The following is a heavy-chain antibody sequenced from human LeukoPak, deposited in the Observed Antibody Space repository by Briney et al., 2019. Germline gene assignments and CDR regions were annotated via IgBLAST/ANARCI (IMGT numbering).Heavy chain of an antibody. CDR1: GYSISSGHY. D-gene: IGHD5-18*01. CDR2: IYHSGST. J-gene: IGHJ4*02. CDR3: ARDERYSYGYGVGY. Sequence: PSETLSLTCAVSGYSISSGHYWGWIRQPPGKGLEWIGSIYHSGSTYYNPSLKSRVTISVDTSKNQFSLKLSSVTAADTAVYYCARDERYSYGYGVGYWGQGTLVTVSS. V-gene: IGHV4-38-2*02.